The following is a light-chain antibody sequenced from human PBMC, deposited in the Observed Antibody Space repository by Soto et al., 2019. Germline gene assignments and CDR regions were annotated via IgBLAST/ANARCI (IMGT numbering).Light chain of an antibody. CDR1: SSDVGCYNL. Sequence: QSALTQPASVSGSPGQSITISCTGTSSDVGCYNLVSWYQQHPGKAPKLMIYEGSKRPSGVSNRFSGSKSGNTAYLTISGLQAEDEADYYCCSYAGSSTWVFGGGTKVTVL. CDR2: EGS. V-gene: IGLV2-23*01. J-gene: IGLJ3*02. CDR3: CSYAGSSTWV.